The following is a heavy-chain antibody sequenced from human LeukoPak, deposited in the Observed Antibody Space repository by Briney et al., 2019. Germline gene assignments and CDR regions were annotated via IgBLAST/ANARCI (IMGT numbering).Heavy chain of an antibody. CDR3: ARGLGSGYFDY. J-gene: IGHJ4*02. CDR1: GFTFSSYS. D-gene: IGHD2-15*01. V-gene: IGHV3-21*01. Sequence: GGSLRLSCAASGFTFSSYSMNWVRQAPGKGLEWVSSISSSSSSYIYYADSVKGRFTISRDNAKNSLYLQMNSLRAEDTAVYYCARGLGSGYFDYWGQGTLVTVSS. CDR2: ISSSSSSYI.